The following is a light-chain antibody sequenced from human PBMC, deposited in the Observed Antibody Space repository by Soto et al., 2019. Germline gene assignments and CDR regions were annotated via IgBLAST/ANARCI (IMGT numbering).Light chain of an antibody. J-gene: IGLJ1*01. Sequence: SYELIRPPSVSVAPGQAARITCGANNIGIKSVQWYQQKPGPAPVLVVYDDSARPSGIPERFSGSNSGNTATLTISRVEAGDEADYYCQVWDGINDRSVFGTGTKVTVL. CDR1: NIGIKS. V-gene: IGLV3-21*02. CDR2: DDS. CDR3: QVWDGINDRSV.